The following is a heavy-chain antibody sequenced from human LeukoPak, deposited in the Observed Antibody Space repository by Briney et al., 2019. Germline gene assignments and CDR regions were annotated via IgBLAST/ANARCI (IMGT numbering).Heavy chain of an antibody. CDR2: IIPIFGTA. Sequence: ASVKVSCKASGGTFSSYAISWVRQAPGQGLEWMGGIIPIFGTANYAQKFQGRVTITADESTSTAYMELSSLRSEDTAVYYCASPDSSSWYRLDYWGQGTLVTVSS. V-gene: IGHV1-69*13. CDR3: ASPDSSSWYRLDY. CDR1: GGTFSSYA. J-gene: IGHJ4*02. D-gene: IGHD6-13*01.